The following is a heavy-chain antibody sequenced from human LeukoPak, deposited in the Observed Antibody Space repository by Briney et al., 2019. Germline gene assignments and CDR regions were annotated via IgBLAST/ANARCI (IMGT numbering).Heavy chain of an antibody. CDR1: GFTFSSYA. V-gene: IGHV3-23*01. D-gene: IGHD2-15*01. CDR3: ARGYCSGGSCQFFDY. CDR2: ISGSGGST. J-gene: IGHJ4*02. Sequence: GGSLRLSCAASGFTFSSYAMTWVRQAPGKGLEWVSAISGSGGSTYYAGSVRGRFTISRDNSKNTLYLQMNSLSAEDTAVYYCARGYCSGGSCQFFDYWGQGTLVTVSS.